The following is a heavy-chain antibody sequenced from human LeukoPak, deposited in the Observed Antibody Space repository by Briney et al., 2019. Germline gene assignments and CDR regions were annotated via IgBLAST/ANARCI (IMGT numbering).Heavy chain of an antibody. D-gene: IGHD1-26*01. V-gene: IGHV3-74*01. CDR2: INSDGSNT. J-gene: IGHJ4*02. CDR1: GFTFSNFW. CDR3: ASGPWELDY. Sequence: PGGPLRLSCAASGFTFSNFWMYWVRQAPGKGLVWVSRINSDGSNTNYADSVKGRFTIARDNAKNTLFLQMNSLRAEDTAVYYCASGPWELDYWGQGTLVTVSS.